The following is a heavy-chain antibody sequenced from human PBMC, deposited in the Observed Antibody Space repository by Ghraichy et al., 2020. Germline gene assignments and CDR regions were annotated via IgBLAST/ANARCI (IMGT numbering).Heavy chain of an antibody. CDR1: GGSFSGYY. V-gene: IGHV4-34*01. CDR2: INHSGST. J-gene: IGHJ6*02. CDR3: ARNRWKGYYYGRTGMDV. D-gene: IGHD3-10*02. Sequence: SETLSLTCAVYGGSFSGYYWSWIRQPPGKGLEWIGEINHSGSTNYNPSLKSRVTISVDTSKNQFSLKLSSVTAADTAVYYCARNRWKGYYYGRTGMDVWGQGTTVTVSS.